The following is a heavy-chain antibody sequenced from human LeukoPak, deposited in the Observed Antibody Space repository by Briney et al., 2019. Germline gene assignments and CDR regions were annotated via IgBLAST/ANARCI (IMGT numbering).Heavy chain of an antibody. V-gene: IGHV4-59*08. D-gene: IGHD2-2*01. Sequence: SETLSLTCTVSGGSISSYYWNWIRQPPGKGLDWIGYIYYSGSTNYNPSLKSRVTISVDTSKNQFSLKLSSVTAADTAVYYCARRHSYCSTNCYLTDYWGPGTLVTVSS. CDR1: GGSISSYY. CDR3: ARRHSYCSTNCYLTDY. CDR2: IYYSGST. J-gene: IGHJ4*02.